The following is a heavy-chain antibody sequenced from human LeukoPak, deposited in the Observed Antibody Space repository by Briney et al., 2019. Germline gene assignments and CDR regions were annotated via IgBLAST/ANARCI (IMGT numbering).Heavy chain of an antibody. D-gene: IGHD4-17*01. CDR3: ARDRYGDHTYFDY. CDR1: GGSISNNY. CDR2: IYYSGST. V-gene: IGHV4-59*12. Sequence: SETLSLTCTVSGGSISNNYWSWFRQPPGKGLEWIGYIYYSGSTNYNPSLKSRVTISVDTSKNQFSLKLNSVTAEDTAVYYCARDRYGDHTYFDYWGQGTLVTVSS. J-gene: IGHJ4*02.